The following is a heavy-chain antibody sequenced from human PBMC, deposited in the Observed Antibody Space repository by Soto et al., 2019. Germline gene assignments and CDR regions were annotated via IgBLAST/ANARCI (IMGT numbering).Heavy chain of an antibody. J-gene: IGHJ4*02. CDR1: GFTFSSYS. CDR3: ARDQGIAAAGTGNDY. Sequence: PGGSLRLSCAASGFTFSSYSMNWVRQAPGKGLEWVSSISSSSYIYYADSVKGRFTISRDNAKNSLYLQMNSLRAEDTAVYYCARDQGIAAAGTGNDYWGQGTLVTVSS. CDR2: ISSSSYI. D-gene: IGHD6-13*01. V-gene: IGHV3-21*01.